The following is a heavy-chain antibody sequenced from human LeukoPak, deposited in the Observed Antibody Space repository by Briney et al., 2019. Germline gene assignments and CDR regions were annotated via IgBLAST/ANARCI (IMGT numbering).Heavy chain of an antibody. Sequence: SETLSLTCTVSGGSISSYYWSWIRQPPGKGLEWIGYIYYSGSTNYNPSLKSRVTISVDTSKNQFSLKLSSVTAADTAVYYCARVNRARFDYWGQGTLVTVSS. J-gene: IGHJ4*02. CDR2: IYYSGST. CDR3: ARVNRARFDY. CDR1: GGSISSYY. V-gene: IGHV4-59*01.